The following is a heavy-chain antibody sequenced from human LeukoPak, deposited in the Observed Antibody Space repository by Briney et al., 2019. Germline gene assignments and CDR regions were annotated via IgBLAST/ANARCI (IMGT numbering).Heavy chain of an antibody. CDR3: ARETPSLYGSSSGFDI. Sequence: SETLSLTCTVSGGSVSSGSYYWSWIRQPPGKGLEWIGYICYSGSTNYNPSLKSRVTISVDTSKNQFSLKLSSVTAADTAVYYCARETPSLYGSSSGFDIWGQGTMVTVSS. CDR2: ICYSGST. D-gene: IGHD6-13*01. CDR1: GGSVSSGSYY. J-gene: IGHJ3*02. V-gene: IGHV4-61*01.